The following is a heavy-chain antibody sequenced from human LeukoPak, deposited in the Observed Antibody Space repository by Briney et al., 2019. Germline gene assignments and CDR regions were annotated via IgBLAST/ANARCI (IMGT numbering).Heavy chain of an antibody. J-gene: IGHJ4*02. CDR1: GFSFSTYW. V-gene: IGHV3-7*01. CDR2: IKGDGSEI. CDR3: ARAGLPYSGDH. Sequence: PGGSLRLSCAASGFSFSTYWMRWARQTPGKGLEWVANIKGDGSEINYVDSVKGRFTISRDNAKNSLSLQMNSLTADDTGVYYCARAGLPYSGDHWGQGTLVTVSS. D-gene: IGHD4-11*01.